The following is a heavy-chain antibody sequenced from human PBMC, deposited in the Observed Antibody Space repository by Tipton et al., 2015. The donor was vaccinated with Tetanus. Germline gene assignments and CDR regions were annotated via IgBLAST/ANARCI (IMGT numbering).Heavy chain of an antibody. J-gene: IGHJ6*02. CDR2: IYHSESA. CDR1: GGSLSGYH. V-gene: IGHV4-59*01. CDR3: AGDGEKIMTSDRRQRRATNYYYHYGLDV. Sequence: LRLSCTVSGGSLSGYHWNWIRQSPGKGLKWIGNIYHSESANYNPSLKSRVAISVDTSKNQITLTLKSVTAADTALYYCAGDGEKIMTSDRRQRRATNYYYHYGLDVWGQGTTVTVSS. D-gene: IGHD3-10*01.